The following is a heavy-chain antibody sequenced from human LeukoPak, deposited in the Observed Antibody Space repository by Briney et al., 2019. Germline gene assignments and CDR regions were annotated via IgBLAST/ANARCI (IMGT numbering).Heavy chain of an antibody. CDR1: GGSISSYY. J-gene: IGHJ4*02. CDR2: IYYSGST. CDR3: ARDGAXXXDY. D-gene: IGHD1-26*01. V-gene: IGHV4-59*01. Sequence: SETLSLTCTVSGGSISSYYWSWIRQPPGKGLEWIGYIYYSGSTNYNPSLKSRVTISVDTSKNQFSLKLSSVTAADTAVYYCARDGAXXXDYWGQGXXXTXSS.